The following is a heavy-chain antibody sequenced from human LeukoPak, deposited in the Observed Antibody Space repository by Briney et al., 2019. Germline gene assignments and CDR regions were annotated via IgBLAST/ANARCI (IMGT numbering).Heavy chain of an antibody. J-gene: IGHJ6*03. V-gene: IGHV4-34*01. D-gene: IGHD6-19*01. Sequence: PSETLSLTCAVYGGSFSGYYWSWIRQPPGKGLEWIGEINHSGSTNYNPSLKSRVTISVDTSKNQFSLKLSSVTAADTAVYYCARLTSGSYYYYYYYMDVWGKGTTVTVSS. CDR2: INHSGST. CDR1: GGSFSGYY. CDR3: ARLTSGSYYYYYYYMDV.